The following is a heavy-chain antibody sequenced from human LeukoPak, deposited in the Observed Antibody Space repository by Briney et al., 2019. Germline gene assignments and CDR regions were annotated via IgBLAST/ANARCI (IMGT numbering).Heavy chain of an antibody. V-gene: IGHV3-7*01. J-gene: IGHJ3*02. CDR1: GFTFSSYW. Sequence: GGSLRLSCAASGFTFSSYWMSWVRQAPGKGLEWVANIKQDGSEKYYVDSVKGRFTISRDNAKNSLYLQMNSLRAEDTAVYYCARDSQYNYYHGSGIGAFDIWGQGTMVTVSS. CDR2: IKQDGSEK. D-gene: IGHD3-10*01. CDR3: ARDSQYNYYHGSGIGAFDI.